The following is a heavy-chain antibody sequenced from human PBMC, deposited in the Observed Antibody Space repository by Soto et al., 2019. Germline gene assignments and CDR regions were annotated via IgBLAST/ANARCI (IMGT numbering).Heavy chain of an antibody. D-gene: IGHD6-19*01. CDR3: AKVGANIAVTAPFDY. CDR1: GFTFSSYA. CDR2: ISGSVGGT. V-gene: IGHV3-23*01. Sequence: EVQLLESGGDLVQPGGSLRLSCAASGFTFSSYAMSWVLQAPGKGLEWVSGISGSVGGTYYVDSVRGRFTISRDNSKNTLYLQRNSLRAEDTALYYCAKVGANIAVTAPFDYWGQGTQVIVSS. J-gene: IGHJ4*02.